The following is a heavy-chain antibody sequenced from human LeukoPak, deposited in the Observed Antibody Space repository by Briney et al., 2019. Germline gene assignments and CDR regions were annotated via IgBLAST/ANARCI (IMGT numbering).Heavy chain of an antibody. D-gene: IGHD1-1*01. J-gene: IGHJ4*02. Sequence: SETLSPTCTVSGGSISSSSYYWGWIRQPPGKGLEWIGSIYYSGSTYYNPSLKSRVTISVDTSKNQFSLKLSSVTAADTAVYYCARGSAVGNWNYFGYWGQGTLVTVSS. CDR2: IYYSGST. CDR3: ARGSAVGNWNYFGY. V-gene: IGHV4-39*07. CDR1: GGSISSSSYY.